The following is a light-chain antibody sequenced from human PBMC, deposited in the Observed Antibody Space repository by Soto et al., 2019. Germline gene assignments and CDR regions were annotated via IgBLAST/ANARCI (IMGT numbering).Light chain of an antibody. CDR2: EVT. J-gene: IGLJ2*01. V-gene: IGLV2-23*02. CDR3: QSYDSTLRGLVA. CDR1: SSDVGSHNF. Sequence: QSALTQPASVSGSPGQSITISCTGTSSDVGSHNFVSWYQQRPGKAPKLMIFEVTKRPSGVSSRFSASKSGNTASLTISGVQAEDEADYYCQSYDSTLRGLVAFGGGTKLTVL.